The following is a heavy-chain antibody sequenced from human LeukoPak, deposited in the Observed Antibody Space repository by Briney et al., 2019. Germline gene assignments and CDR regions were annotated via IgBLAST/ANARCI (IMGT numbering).Heavy chain of an antibody. CDR3: ARRHFIAAAGTRFDY. V-gene: IGHV4-34*01. CDR2: INHSGST. D-gene: IGHD6-13*01. J-gene: IGHJ4*02. CDR1: GGSFSGYY. Sequence: PSETLSLTCAVYGGSFSGYYWSWIRQPPGKGLEWIGEINHSGSTNYNPSLKSRVTISVDTSKNQFSLKLSSVTAADTAVYYCARRHFIAAAGTRFDYRGQGTLVTVSS.